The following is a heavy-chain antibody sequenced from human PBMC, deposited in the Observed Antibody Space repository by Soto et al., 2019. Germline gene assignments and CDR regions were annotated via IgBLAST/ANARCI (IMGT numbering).Heavy chain of an antibody. CDR3: ARGSGGSHGIDV. D-gene: IGHD3-16*01. V-gene: IGHV3-21*01. Sequence: GGSLRLSCAAFGFTFNAYTITWVRQAPGKGLEWVASISSSSKDKIYADSVKARFTISRDNAKSSVYLQMSSLRAGDTALYYCARGSGGSHGIDVWGQGTTVTVSS. CDR1: GFTFNAYT. J-gene: IGHJ6*02. CDR2: ISSSSKDK.